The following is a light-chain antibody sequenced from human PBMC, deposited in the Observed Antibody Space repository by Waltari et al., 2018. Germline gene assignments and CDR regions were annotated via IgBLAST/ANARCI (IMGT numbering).Light chain of an antibody. CDR3: QVWHAAIDPGV. J-gene: IGLJ1*01. Sequence: QSALTQPRSVSGSPGQSVPVSCTGTSRDGGGYDFVSWYQQYPGRAPKLIIYDVHKRPPGVPDRVSGSKSANTATLTISRVEAGDEANYYCQVWHAAIDPGVFGTGTEVTV. CDR1: SRDGGGYDF. V-gene: IGLV2-11*01. CDR2: DVH.